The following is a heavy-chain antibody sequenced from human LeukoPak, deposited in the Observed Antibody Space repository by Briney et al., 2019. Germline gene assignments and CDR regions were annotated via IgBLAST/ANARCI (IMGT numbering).Heavy chain of an antibody. CDR2: ISGSGGST. J-gene: IGHJ4*02. CDR1: GFTVSSNY. Sequence: GGSLRLSCAASGFTVSSNYMSWVRQAPGKGLEWVSAISGSGGSTYYADSVKGRFTISRDNSKNTLYLQMNSLRAEDTAVYYCARESSGSGSYCDYWGQGTLVTVSS. D-gene: IGHD3-10*01. V-gene: IGHV3-23*01. CDR3: ARESSGSGSYCDY.